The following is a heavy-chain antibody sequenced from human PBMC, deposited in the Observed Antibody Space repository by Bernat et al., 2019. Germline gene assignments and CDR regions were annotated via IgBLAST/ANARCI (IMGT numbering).Heavy chain of an antibody. CDR1: GGSISSSSYY. CDR3: ARTGKENGDYDY. V-gene: IGHV4-39*01. Sequence: QLQLQESGPGLVKPSETLSLTCTVSGGSISSSSYYWGWIHQPPGKGLEWIGSIYYSGSTYYNPSLKSRVTISVDTSKNQFSLKLSSVTAADTAVYYCARTGKENGDYDYWGQGTLVTVSS. D-gene: IGHD4-17*01. CDR2: IYYSGST. J-gene: IGHJ4*02.